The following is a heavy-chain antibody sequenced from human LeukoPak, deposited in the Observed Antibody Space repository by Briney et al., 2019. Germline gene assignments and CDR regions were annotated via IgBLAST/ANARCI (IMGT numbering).Heavy chain of an antibody. CDR1: GYSIRSDYY. CDR3: ARAGYYYGSGSYGDAFDI. V-gene: IGHV4-38-2*02. J-gene: IGHJ3*02. D-gene: IGHD3-10*01. Sequence: PSETLSLTCTVSGYSIRSDYYWGWIRQPPGKGLEWIGSIYHSGSTYYNPSLKSRVTISVDTSKNQFSLKLSSVTAADTAVYYCARAGYYYGSGSYGDAFDIWGQGTMVTVSS. CDR2: IYHSGST.